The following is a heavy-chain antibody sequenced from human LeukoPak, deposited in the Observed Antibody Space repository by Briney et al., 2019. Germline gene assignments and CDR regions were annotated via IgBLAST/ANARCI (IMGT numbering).Heavy chain of an antibody. V-gene: IGHV3-9*01. CDR2: ISWNSGSI. Sequence: GGSLRLSCAASGFTFDDYAMHWVRQAPGKGLEWVSGISWNSGSIGYADSVKGRFTISRDNAKNSLYLQMNSLRAEDTALYYCVPSSSWYVPIGYWGQGTLVTVSS. D-gene: IGHD6-13*01. CDR1: GFTFDDYA. J-gene: IGHJ4*02. CDR3: VPSSSWYVPIGY.